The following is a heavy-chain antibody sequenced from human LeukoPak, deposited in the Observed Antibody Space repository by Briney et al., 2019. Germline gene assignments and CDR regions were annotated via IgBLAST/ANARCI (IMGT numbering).Heavy chain of an antibody. CDR2: ISYDGSNK. J-gene: IGHJ6*02. Sequence: GGSLRLSCAASGFTFSSYAMHWVRQAPGKGLEWVAVISYDGSNKYYADSVKGRFTISRDNSKNTLYLQMNSLRAEDTAVYYCARPTAVDWGNYYGMDVWGQGTTVTVSS. V-gene: IGHV3-30-3*01. D-gene: IGHD3/OR15-3a*01. CDR1: GFTFSSYA. CDR3: ARPTAVDWGNYYGMDV.